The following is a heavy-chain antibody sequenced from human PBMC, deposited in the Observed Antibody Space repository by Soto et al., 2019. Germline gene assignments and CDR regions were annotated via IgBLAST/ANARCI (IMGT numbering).Heavy chain of an antibody. D-gene: IGHD3-9*01. CDR1: GFTFSSYA. V-gene: IGHV3-23*01. CDR3: AKASYDILTGYSPDY. CDR2: ISGSGGST. J-gene: IGHJ4*02. Sequence: EVQLLESGGGLVQPGGSLRLSCAASGFTFSSYAMSWVRQAPGKGLEWVSAISGSGGSTYYADSVKGRFTISGDNSKNTVYLQVNSLRTEDTAVYYCAKASYDILTGYSPDYWGQGTLVTVSS.